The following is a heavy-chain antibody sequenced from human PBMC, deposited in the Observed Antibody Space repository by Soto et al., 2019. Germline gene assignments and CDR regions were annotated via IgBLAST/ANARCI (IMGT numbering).Heavy chain of an antibody. Sequence: EVQLVESAGGLVKPGGSLRLSCVASGFSFNEAWMNWVRQAPGEGLEWVGRIKTSAGGGATDYAAPVQGRFTISRDDSKNALYLHMNSLRTEDTAIYYCTTGPAAGIWGQGTTVTVSS. D-gene: IGHD6-25*01. V-gene: IGHV3-15*07. CDR2: IKTSAGGGAT. CDR1: GFSFNEAW. J-gene: IGHJ6*02. CDR3: TTGPAAGI.